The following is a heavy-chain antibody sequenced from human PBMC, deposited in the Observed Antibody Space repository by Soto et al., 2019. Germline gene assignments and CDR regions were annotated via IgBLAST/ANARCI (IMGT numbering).Heavy chain of an antibody. D-gene: IGHD3-10*01. CDR3: ARDRDDYGSGNYYNRIDF. Sequence: QVQLVQSGAEVQKPGSSVKVSCKASGGIFSTYAISWLRQAPGQGLEWMGGIIPIFGTPNYAQMFQGRVTITADESTSTAYMELSRLRSEDTAVYYCARDRDDYGSGNYYNRIDFWGQGTLVTVSS. CDR1: GGIFSTYA. V-gene: IGHV1-69*01. CDR2: IIPIFGTP. J-gene: IGHJ4*02.